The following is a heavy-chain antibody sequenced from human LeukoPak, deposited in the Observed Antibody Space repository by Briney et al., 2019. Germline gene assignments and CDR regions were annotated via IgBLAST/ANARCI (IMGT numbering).Heavy chain of an antibody. CDR2: ISGSGGST. D-gene: IGHD6-6*01. CDR1: GFTFSSYA. Sequence: GGSLRLSCAASGFTFSSYAMSWVRQAPGKGLEWVSAISGSGGSTYYADSVKGRFTISRDNSKNTLYLQMNSLRAEDTAVYYYAKGPYSSSSLNWFDPWGQGTLVTVSS. CDR3: AKGPYSSSSLNWFDP. J-gene: IGHJ5*02. V-gene: IGHV3-23*01.